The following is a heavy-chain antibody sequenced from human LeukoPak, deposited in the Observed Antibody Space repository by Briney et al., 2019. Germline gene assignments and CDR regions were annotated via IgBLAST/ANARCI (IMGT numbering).Heavy chain of an antibody. D-gene: IGHD4-17*01. V-gene: IGHV3-13*01. Sequence: PGGSLSLSCAASGFTFSAYDMHWVRQAPGEGLEWVSAFHTDGGIYYLDSVKGRFTISREDAKNSLYLQMHTLRAGDTAVYYCARGSGPGVTTIDSWGQGTLVIVSS. CDR2: FHTDGGI. J-gene: IGHJ4*02. CDR1: GFTFSAYD. CDR3: ARGSGPGVTTIDS.